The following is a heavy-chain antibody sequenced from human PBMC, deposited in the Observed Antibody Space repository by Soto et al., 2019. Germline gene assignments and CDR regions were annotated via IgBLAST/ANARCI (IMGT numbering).Heavy chain of an antibody. Sequence: LRLSCAASGFTFSDYYMSWIRQAPGKGLEWVSYISSSSSYTDYADSVKGRFTISRDNAKNSLYLQMNSLRAEDTAVYYCARDYYDSSGYYPNSYYYGLDVWAQGTTVTVSS. D-gene: IGHD3-22*01. CDR1: GFTFSDYY. J-gene: IGHJ6*02. V-gene: IGHV3-11*06. CDR3: ARDYYDSSGYYPNSYYYGLDV. CDR2: ISSSSSYT.